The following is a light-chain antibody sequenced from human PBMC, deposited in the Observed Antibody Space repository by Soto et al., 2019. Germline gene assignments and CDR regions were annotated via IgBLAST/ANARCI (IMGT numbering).Light chain of an antibody. J-gene: IGKJ4*01. Sequence: LTQTPLSLSVAPGQPASISCKSAQSLLYSDGKTYLYWYLQKPGQPPQPLIYGASNRFSGVPDRFSGSGSGTDFTLRISRVEAEDVGVYFCMQSISRLTFGGGTKVDIK. V-gene: IGKV2D-29*01. CDR1: QSLLYSDGKTY. CDR2: GAS. CDR3: MQSISRLT.